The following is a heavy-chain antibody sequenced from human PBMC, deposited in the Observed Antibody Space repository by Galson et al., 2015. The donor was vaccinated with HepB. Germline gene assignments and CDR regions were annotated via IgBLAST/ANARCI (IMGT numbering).Heavy chain of an antibody. CDR2: FDPEDGET. CDR1: GYTLTELS. J-gene: IGHJ4*02. CDR3: ATGGIGTIFGVVIPFDY. D-gene: IGHD3-3*01. V-gene: IGHV1-24*01. Sequence: SVKVSCKVSGYTLTELSIHWVRQTPGKGLEWMGGFDPEDGETIYAQKFQGRVTMTEDTSTDTAYMELRSLRSEDTAVYYCATGGIGTIFGVVIPFDYWGRGTLVTVSS.